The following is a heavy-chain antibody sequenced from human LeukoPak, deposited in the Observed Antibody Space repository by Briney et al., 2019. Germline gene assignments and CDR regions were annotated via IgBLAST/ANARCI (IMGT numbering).Heavy chain of an antibody. CDR2: IYYSGST. CDR1: GGSISSYY. D-gene: IGHD2-21*02. V-gene: IGHV4-59*12. Sequence: SETLSLTCTVSGGSISSYYWSWIRQPPGKGLEWIGYIYYSGSTNYNPSLKSRVTISVDTSKNQFSLKLSSVTAADTAVYYCARGPPYIVVVTAIGFFDYWGQGTLVTVSS. CDR3: ARGPPYIVVVTAIGFFDY. J-gene: IGHJ4*02.